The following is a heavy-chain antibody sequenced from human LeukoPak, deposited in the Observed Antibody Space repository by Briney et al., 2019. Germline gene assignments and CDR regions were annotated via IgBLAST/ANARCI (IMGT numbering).Heavy chain of an antibody. J-gene: IGHJ3*02. CDR1: GFTVSSNY. CDR2: IYSGGST. D-gene: IGHD4/OR15-4a*01. V-gene: IGHV3-53*01. CDR3: ARDLDYPDAFDI. Sequence: PGGSLRLSRAASGFTVSSNYMSWVRQAPGKGLEWVSVIYSGGSTYYADSVKGRFTISRDNSKNTLYLQMNSLRAEDTAVYYCARDLDYPDAFDIRGQGTMVTVSS.